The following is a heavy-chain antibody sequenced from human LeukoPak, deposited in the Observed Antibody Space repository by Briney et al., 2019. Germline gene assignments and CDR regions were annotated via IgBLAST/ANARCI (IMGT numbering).Heavy chain of an antibody. D-gene: IGHD5-12*01. V-gene: IGHV3-23*01. CDR3: AKKGYSGYLTD. Sequence: PGGSLRLSCGASGFTFTTYAMTWVRQAPGKGLEWVSSITGSGGSTYHADSVKGRFTISRDIFKNTVYLDMNSLRTQDTALYFCAKKGYSGYLTDWGQGTLVTVSS. J-gene: IGHJ4*02. CDR1: GFTFTTYA. CDR2: ITGSGGST.